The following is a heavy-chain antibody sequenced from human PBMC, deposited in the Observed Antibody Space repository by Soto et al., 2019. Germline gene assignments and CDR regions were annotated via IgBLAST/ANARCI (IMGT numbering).Heavy chain of an antibody. Sequence: SVKVSCKASGGTFSSYAISWVRQAPGQGLEWMGGIIPIFGTANYAQKFQGRVTITADESTSTAYMELSSLRSEDTAVYYCARGGYDFWSGYPTSGVGGYYYYYGMDVWGQGTTVTVSS. CDR2: IIPIFGTA. CDR1: GGTFSSYA. V-gene: IGHV1-69*13. J-gene: IGHJ6*02. D-gene: IGHD3-3*01. CDR3: ARGGYDFWSGYPTSGVGGYYYYYGMDV.